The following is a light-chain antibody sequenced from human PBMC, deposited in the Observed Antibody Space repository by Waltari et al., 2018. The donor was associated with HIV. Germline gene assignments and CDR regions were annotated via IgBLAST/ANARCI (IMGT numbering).Light chain of an antibody. CDR1: QGWVYSDGNTY. V-gene: IGKV2-30*01. CDR3: MQGTHWPSYT. Sequence: VVITQSPLSRPVALGQAAALSWRPGQGWVYSDGNTYLSWFQQRPGQSPRRLSYKGSNRDSGVPDRVSGSGSDTDCTLKISWVEAEDVGVYYCMQGTHWPSYTFGQRTKLEIQ. CDR2: KGS. J-gene: IGKJ2*01.